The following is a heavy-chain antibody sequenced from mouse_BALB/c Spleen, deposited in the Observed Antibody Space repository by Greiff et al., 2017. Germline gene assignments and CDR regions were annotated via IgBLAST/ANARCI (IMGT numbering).Heavy chain of an antibody. J-gene: IGHJ4*01. Sequence: EVKLVESGPELVKPGASMKISCKASGYSFTGYTMNWVKQSHGKNLEWIGLINPYNGGTSYNQKFKGKATLTVDKSSSTAYMELLSLTSEDSAVYYCARDVPHWDYAMDYWGQGTSVTVSS. CDR1: GYSFTGYT. V-gene: IGHV1-18*01. CDR3: ARDVPHWDYAMDY. CDR2: INPYNGGT. D-gene: IGHD4-1*01.